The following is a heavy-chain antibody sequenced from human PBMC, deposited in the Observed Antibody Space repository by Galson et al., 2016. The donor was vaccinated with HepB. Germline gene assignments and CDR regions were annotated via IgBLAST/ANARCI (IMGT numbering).Heavy chain of an antibody. CDR1: GGSTSGYY. V-gene: IGHV4-59*01. J-gene: IGHJ3*02. Sequence: SETLSLTCSVSGGSTSGYYWTWIRQPPGKGLEWIGFIHSSGSTTYNPSLKSRFTISIDTSINHFFLKLRSVSAADTAVYYCARGPTALTDAFDIWGQGPMVTVSS. CDR2: IHSSGST. D-gene: IGHD2-21*02. CDR3: ARGPTALTDAFDI.